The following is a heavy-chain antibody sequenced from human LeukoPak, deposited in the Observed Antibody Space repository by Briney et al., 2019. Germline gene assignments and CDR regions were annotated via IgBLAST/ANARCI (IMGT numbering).Heavy chain of an antibody. V-gene: IGHV3-48*02. D-gene: IGHD6-6*01. CDR2: ISGSSSII. Sequence: RGSLRLSCAASGFTFSSYSMNWVRQAPGKGLEWVSYISGSSSIIHYADSVKGRFTISRDNAKNSLYLQMNSLRDEDTAVYYCARAYSSSSSYYYYYGMDVWGQGTTVTVSS. CDR1: GFTFSSYS. CDR3: ARAYSSSSSYYYYYGMDV. J-gene: IGHJ6*02.